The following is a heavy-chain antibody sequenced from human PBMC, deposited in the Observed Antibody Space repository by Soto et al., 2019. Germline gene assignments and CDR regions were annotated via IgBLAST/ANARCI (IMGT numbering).Heavy chain of an antibody. CDR3: ARDLLHYDFWSGYSAYFYSGMDV. CDR2: ISDSGGTV. D-gene: IGHD3-3*01. CDR1: GFTFRSYE. J-gene: IGHJ6*02. Sequence: PGGSLRLSCAASGFTFRSYEMNWVRQAPGQGLEWVSYISDSGGTVYYADSVKGRFTVSRDNAQNSVYLQMNSLRTEDTAVYYCARDLLHYDFWSGYSAYFYSGMDVWGPGTTVTVSS. V-gene: IGHV3-48*03.